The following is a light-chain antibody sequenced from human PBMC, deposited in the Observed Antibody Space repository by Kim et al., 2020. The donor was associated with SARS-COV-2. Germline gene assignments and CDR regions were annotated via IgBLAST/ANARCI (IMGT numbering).Light chain of an antibody. V-gene: IGLV2-14*04. Sequence: GQSITISCTGTSSDVGGYNYVSWYLQHPGKAPKLMIYAVSKRPSGVSNRFSGSKSGNTASLTISGLQAEDEADYYCSSYTSSSTWVFGGGTQLTVL. CDR2: AVS. J-gene: IGLJ3*02. CDR1: SSDVGGYNY. CDR3: SSYTSSSTWV.